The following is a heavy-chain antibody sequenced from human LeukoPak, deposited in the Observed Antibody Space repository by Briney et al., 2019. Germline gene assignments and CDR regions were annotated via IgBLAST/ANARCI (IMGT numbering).Heavy chain of an antibody. CDR1: GYTFPDYY. CDR3: AIGKPLGTTASDAFDI. V-gene: IGHV1-2*02. CDR2: INPNSGGT. D-gene: IGHD1-7*01. J-gene: IGHJ3*02. Sequence: ASVKVSCKVTGYTFPDYYMHWVRQAPGQGLEWMGWINPNSGGTISAQKFQGRVTMTRDTSISTAYMELSRLTSDDTAVYYCAIGKPLGTTASDAFDIWGQGTMVTVSS.